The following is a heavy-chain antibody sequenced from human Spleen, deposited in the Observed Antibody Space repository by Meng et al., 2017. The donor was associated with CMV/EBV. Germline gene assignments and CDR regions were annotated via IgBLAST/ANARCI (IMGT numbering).Heavy chain of an antibody. CDR1: GFSLTTNY. CDR2: ISYDGSNK. D-gene: IGHD2-2*01. V-gene: IGHV3-30*03. J-gene: IGHJ4*02. CDR3: ARGGGYQLLLVYFDY. Sequence: GGSLRLSCAASGFSLTTNYMTWVRQPPGKGLEWVAVISYDGSNKYYADSVKGRFTISRDNSKNTLYLQMNSLRAEDTAVYYCARGGGYQLLLVYFDYWGQGTLVTVSS.